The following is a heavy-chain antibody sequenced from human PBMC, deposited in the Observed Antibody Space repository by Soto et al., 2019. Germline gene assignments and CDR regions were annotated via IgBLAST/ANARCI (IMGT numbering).Heavy chain of an antibody. V-gene: IGHV3-30-3*01. Sequence: GGSLRLSCAASGFTFSSYAMHWVRQAPGKGLEWVAVISYDGSNKYYADSVKGRFTISRDNSKNTLYLQMNSLRVEDTAVYYCVRIGGTSRNFDHWGQGTLVTVSS. CDR3: VRIGGTSRNFDH. CDR1: GFTFSSYA. D-gene: IGHD1-7*01. J-gene: IGHJ4*02. CDR2: ISYDGSNK.